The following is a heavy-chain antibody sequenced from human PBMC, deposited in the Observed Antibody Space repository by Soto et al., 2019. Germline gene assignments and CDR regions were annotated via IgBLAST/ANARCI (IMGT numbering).Heavy chain of an antibody. CDR2: ISYDGSNK. Sequence: GGSLRLSCAASGFTFSSYAMHWVRQAPGKGLEWVAVISYDGSNKYYADSVKGRFTISRDNSKNTLYLQMNSLRAEDTAVYYCARGPNIVLMVYAFGGVGYFDYWGQGTLVTVSS. CDR1: GFTFSSYA. V-gene: IGHV3-30-3*01. J-gene: IGHJ4*02. D-gene: IGHD2-8*01. CDR3: ARGPNIVLMVYAFGGVGYFDY.